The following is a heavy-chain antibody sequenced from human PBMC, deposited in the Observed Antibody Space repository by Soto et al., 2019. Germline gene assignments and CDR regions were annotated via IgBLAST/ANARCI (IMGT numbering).Heavy chain of an antibody. V-gene: IGHV1-18*01. CDR2: ISAYNGNT. J-gene: IGHJ6*02. CDR1: GYTFTSYG. Sequence: ASVKVSCKASGYTFTSYGISWVRQAPGQGLEWMGWISAYNGNTNYAQKLQGRVTMTTDTSTSTAYMELRSLRSDDTAVYYCARDVTYYDFWSGTLGGYYYGMDVWGQGTTVTVSS. D-gene: IGHD3-3*01. CDR3: ARDVTYYDFWSGTLGGYYYGMDV.